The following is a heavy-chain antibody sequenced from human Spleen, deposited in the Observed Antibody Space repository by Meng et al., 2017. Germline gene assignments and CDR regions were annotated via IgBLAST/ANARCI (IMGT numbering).Heavy chain of an antibody. CDR2: INPNSGGT. CDR3: ARGGYCSGGSCLDY. V-gene: IGHV1-2*02. CDR1: GYTFTGYY. Sequence: ASVKVSCKTSGYTFTGYYMHWVRQAPGQGLEWMGWINPNSGGTDYAQKFQGRVTMTRDTSISTVYMHLSSLRSDDTAVYYCARGGYCSGGSCLDYWGQGTLVTVSS. J-gene: IGHJ4*02. D-gene: IGHD2-15*01.